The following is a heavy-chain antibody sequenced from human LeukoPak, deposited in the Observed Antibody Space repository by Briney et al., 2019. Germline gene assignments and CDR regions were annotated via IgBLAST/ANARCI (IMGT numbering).Heavy chain of an antibody. Sequence: ASVKVFCKASGYXFTGYYIHWVRQAPGQGLEWMGWIKPNSGGTNYAQKFQGRVTMTRDTSISTAYMELSRLRSDDTAVYYCARIPRSGQTLYYFDYWGQGTLVTVSS. CDR1: GYXFTGYY. D-gene: IGHD6-19*01. CDR2: IKPNSGGT. V-gene: IGHV1-2*02. J-gene: IGHJ4*02. CDR3: ARIPRSGQTLYYFDY.